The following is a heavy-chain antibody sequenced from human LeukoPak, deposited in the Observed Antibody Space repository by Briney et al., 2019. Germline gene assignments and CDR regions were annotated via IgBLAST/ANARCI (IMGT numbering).Heavy chain of an antibody. Sequence: SETLSLTCTVSGGSISSSSYYWGWIRQPPGKGLEWTGSIYYSGSTYYNPSLKSRVTISVDTSKNQFSLRLSSVTAADTAVYYCARASHDYGDYSHFGYWGQGTLVTVSS. D-gene: IGHD4-17*01. CDR1: GGSISSSSYY. V-gene: IGHV4-39*07. CDR2: IYYSGST. CDR3: ARASHDYGDYSHFGY. J-gene: IGHJ4*02.